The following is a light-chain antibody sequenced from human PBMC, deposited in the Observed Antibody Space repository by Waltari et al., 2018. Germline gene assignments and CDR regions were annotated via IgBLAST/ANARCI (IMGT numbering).Light chain of an antibody. J-gene: IGKJ4*01. CDR3: QERSNWPGGS. V-gene: IGKV3-11*01. Sequence: EIVLTQSPATLSLSPGHRATLSCRASQSVYSYLAWYQQKPGLPPRLLIYDASSRTTGSPAGFVSSSSGTDFTLTISRRVPDDFAVYYCQERSNWPGGSFGGGTKVEIK. CDR2: DAS. CDR1: QSVYSY.